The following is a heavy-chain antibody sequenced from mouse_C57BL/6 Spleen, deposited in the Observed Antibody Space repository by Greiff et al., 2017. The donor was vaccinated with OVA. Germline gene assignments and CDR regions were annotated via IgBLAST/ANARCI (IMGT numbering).Heavy chain of an antibody. D-gene: IGHD1-1*01. CDR1: GYTFTSYT. CDR3: ATYYYGSSHRIYFDY. Sequence: VQLQQSGAELARPGASVKMSCKASGYTFTSYTMHWVKQRPGQGLEWIGYINPSSGYTKYNQKFKDKATLTADKSSSTAYMQLSSLTSEDSAVYYCATYYYGSSHRIYFDYWGQGTTLTVTS. CDR2: INPSSGYT. J-gene: IGHJ2*01. V-gene: IGHV1-4*01.